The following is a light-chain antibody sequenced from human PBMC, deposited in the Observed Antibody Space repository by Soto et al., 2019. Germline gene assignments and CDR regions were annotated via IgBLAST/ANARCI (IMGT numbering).Light chain of an antibody. Sequence: DIQMTQSPSSLSASVGDRVTITCRASQSISSYLNWYQQKPGKAPKLLIYAASSLQSGVPSRFSGSAFRTDFTLTISSLQPEDFATYYRQQSYSISFTFGPGTKVDIK. CDR1: QSISSY. CDR3: QQSYSISFT. CDR2: AAS. V-gene: IGKV1-39*01. J-gene: IGKJ3*01.